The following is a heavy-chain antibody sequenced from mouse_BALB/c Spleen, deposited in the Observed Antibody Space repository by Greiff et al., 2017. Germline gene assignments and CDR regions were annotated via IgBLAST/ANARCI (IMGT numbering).Heavy chain of an antibody. D-gene: IGHD2-3*01. Sequence: EVKLQESGPELVKPGASVKISCKASGYSFTGYYMHWVKQSHVKSLEWIGRINPYNGATSYNQNFKDKASLTVDKSSSTAYMELHSLTSEDSAVYYCARGEVGGYSLLYAMDYWGQGTSVTVSS. V-gene: IGHV1-31*01. CDR1: GYSFTGYY. CDR3: ARGEVGGYSLLYAMDY. CDR2: INPYNGAT. J-gene: IGHJ4*01.